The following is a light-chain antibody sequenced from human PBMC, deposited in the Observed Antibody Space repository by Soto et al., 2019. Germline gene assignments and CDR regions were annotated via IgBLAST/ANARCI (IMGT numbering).Light chain of an antibody. J-gene: IGLJ2*01. V-gene: IGLV1-40*01. CDR3: QSYDNNIVV. CDR1: SSNIGAGYD. Sequence: QSLLTQPPSVSGAPGQRVTISCTGSSSNIGAGYDVHWYRQLPGTAPTVLIYGNINRPSGVPDRFSASKSGTSASLAITGLQAEDEADYSCQSYDNNIVVFGGGTKLTVL. CDR2: GNI.